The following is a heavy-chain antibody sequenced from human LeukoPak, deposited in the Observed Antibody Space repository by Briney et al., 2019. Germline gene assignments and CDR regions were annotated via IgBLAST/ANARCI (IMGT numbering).Heavy chain of an antibody. Sequence: ASVKVSCKASGYTFTDYYIHWVRQAPGQGLEWMGWINPNSGVTNYAQKFQGRVTMTRDTSITTAYMELSRLRSDDTAAYYCARDNREVRGGDCFDVWGKGTTVTVSS. CDR1: GYTFTDYY. D-gene: IGHD2-21*02. J-gene: IGHJ6*04. V-gene: IGHV1-2*02. CDR3: ARDNREVRGGDCFDV. CDR2: INPNSGVT.